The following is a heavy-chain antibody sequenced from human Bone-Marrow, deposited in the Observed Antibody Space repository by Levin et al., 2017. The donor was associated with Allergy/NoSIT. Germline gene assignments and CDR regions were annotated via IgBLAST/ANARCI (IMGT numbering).Heavy chain of an antibody. J-gene: IGHJ5*02. CDR3: AKDAGNCSGGSCYGYNWFDP. Sequence: GESLKISCAASGFTFSSYGMHWVRQAPGKGLEWVAVISYDGSNKYYADSVKGRFTISRDNSKNTLYLQMNSLRAEDTAVYYCAKDAGNCSGGSCYGYNWFDPWGQGTLVTVSS. V-gene: IGHV3-30*18. D-gene: IGHD2-15*01. CDR1: GFTFSSYG. CDR2: ISYDGSNK.